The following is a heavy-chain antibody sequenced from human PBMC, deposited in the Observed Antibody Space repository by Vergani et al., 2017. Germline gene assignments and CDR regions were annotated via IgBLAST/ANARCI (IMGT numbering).Heavy chain of an antibody. CDR2: INHSGST. D-gene: IGHD2-15*01. CDR1: GGSFSGYY. Sequence: QVQLQQWGAGLLKPSETLSLTCAVYGGSFSGYYWSWIRQPPGKGLEWIGEINHSGSTNYNPSLKSRVTISVDTSKNQFSLKLSSLTAADTAVYYCARVFRGGSALDYWGQGTLVTVSS. CDR3: ARVFRGGSALDY. J-gene: IGHJ4*02. V-gene: IGHV4-34*01.